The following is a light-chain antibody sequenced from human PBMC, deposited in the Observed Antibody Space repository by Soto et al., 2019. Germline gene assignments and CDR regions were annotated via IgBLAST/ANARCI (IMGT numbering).Light chain of an antibody. CDR3: QQYNKWPPYT. V-gene: IGKV3-15*01. CDR1: QSVSSN. J-gene: IGKJ2*01. Sequence: EIVMTQSPATLSVSPGERATLSCRASQSVSSNLAWYQQKPGQAPRLLIYGASTRATGIPARFSGSGSGTEFTLTISSLQSADFAVYYCQQYNKWPPYTFGQGTKPEIK. CDR2: GAS.